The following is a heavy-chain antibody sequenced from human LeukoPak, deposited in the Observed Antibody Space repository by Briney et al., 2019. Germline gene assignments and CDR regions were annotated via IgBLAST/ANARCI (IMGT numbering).Heavy chain of an antibody. CDR3: ARDYYDSRGFYPDAFDL. V-gene: IGHV3-48*03. J-gene: IGHJ3*01. Sequence: GGSLRLSCAASGFTSSSYEMNWDRQAPGKGLEWVSYISSSGSTIYYADSVKGRFTISRDNAKNSLYLQMNSLRAEDTTIYYCARDYYDSRGFYPDAFDLWGQGTMVTVSS. D-gene: IGHD3-22*01. CDR2: ISSSGSTI. CDR1: GFTSSSYE.